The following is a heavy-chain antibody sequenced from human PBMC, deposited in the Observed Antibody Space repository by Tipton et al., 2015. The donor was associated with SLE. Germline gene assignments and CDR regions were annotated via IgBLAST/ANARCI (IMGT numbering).Heavy chain of an antibody. CDR1: GGSISSDH. Sequence: TLSLTCTVSGGSISSDHWIWIRQPPGKGLEWIGYISDGGGTNYNPSLKSRVTISIDPAKNQFSLKLTSVTAADTAVYYCARDQVGVGDFDYWGQGTLVTVSS. J-gene: IGHJ4*02. CDR2: ISDGGGT. CDR3: ARDQVGVGDFDY. D-gene: IGHD1-26*01. V-gene: IGHV4-59*12.